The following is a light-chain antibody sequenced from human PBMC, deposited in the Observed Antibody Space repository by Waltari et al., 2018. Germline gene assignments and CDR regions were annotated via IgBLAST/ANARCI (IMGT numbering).Light chain of an antibody. J-gene: IGKJ1*01. Sequence: IVMTQSPATLSVSPGERATLSCRASQIVRNNLVWYQQKPGQAPRLLIYGASTRVTGISVRFSGSGSGKEFTRNIRSLQSEDFAVYYCKQYKNWPPWKFGQGTKVEIK. CDR1: QIVRNN. V-gene: IGKV3-15*01. CDR2: GAS. CDR3: KQYKNWPPWK.